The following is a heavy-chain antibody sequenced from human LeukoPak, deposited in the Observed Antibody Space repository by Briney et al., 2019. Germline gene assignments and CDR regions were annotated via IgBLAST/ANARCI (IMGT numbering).Heavy chain of an antibody. CDR2: IIPIFGTA. D-gene: IGHD6-6*01. J-gene: IGHJ4*02. CDR1: GYTFTSYD. CDR3: ARQLSIAALYYFDY. Sequence: ASVKVSCKASGYTFTSYDINWVRQAPGQGLEWMGGIIPIFGTANYAQKFQGRVTITADESASTAYMELSSLRSEDTAVYYCARQLSIAALYYFDYWGQGTLVTVSS. V-gene: IGHV1-69*13.